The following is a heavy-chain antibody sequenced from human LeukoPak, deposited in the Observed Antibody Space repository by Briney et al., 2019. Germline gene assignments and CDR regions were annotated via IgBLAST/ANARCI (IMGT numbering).Heavy chain of an antibody. V-gene: IGHV4-38-2*02. CDR2: LSHTETLYQSGNS. Sequence: KPSETLSLTCTVSGYSISTGYYWGWIRQPPGRGLEWIGSLSHTETLYQSGNSNYNPSLKSRVTISLDTSKNQFSLKLTSVTAADTAVYYCATFFWSGYSSCGQGTLVTVSS. CDR3: ATFFWSGYSS. D-gene: IGHD3-3*01. J-gene: IGHJ5*02. CDR1: GYSISTGYY.